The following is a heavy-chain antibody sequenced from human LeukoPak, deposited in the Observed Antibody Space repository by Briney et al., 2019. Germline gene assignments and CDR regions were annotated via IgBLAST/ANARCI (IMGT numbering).Heavy chain of an antibody. V-gene: IGHV3-23*01. CDR1: GFTFSSYA. CDR2: ISGSGGST. CDR3: AKDLGYDFWSGYYERSAFDY. J-gene: IGHJ4*02. Sequence: PGGSLRLSCAASGFTFSSYAMSWVRQAPGKGLEWVSAISGSGGSTYYADSVKGRFTISRDNSKNTLYLQMNSLRAEDTAVYYCAKDLGYDFWSGYYERSAFDYWGQGTLVTVSS. D-gene: IGHD3-3*01.